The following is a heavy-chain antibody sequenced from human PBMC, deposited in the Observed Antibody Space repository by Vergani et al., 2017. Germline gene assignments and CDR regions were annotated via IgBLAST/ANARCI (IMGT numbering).Heavy chain of an antibody. Sequence: QVQLQQWGAGLLKPSETLSLTCAVYGGSFSGYYWSWIRQPPGKGLEWIGEINHSGSTNYNPSLKSRVTISVDTSKNQFSLKLSSVTAADTAVYYCARGRTYYYGSWSYYGLFDYWGQGTLVTVSS. CDR2: INHSGST. CDR1: GGSFSGYY. J-gene: IGHJ4*02. D-gene: IGHD3-10*01. V-gene: IGHV4-34*01. CDR3: ARGRTYYYGSWSYYGLFDY.